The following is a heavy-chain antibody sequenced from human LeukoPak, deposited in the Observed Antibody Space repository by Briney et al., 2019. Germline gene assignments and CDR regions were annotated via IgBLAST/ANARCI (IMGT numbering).Heavy chain of an antibody. CDR2: ISYDGSNK. J-gene: IGHJ4*02. Sequence: GGSLRLSCAASGFTFSSYSMHWVRQAPGKGLEWVAVISYDGSNKYYADSVKGRFTISRDNSKNTLYLQMNSLRAEDTAVYYCAKDLSSYALYYFDYWGQGTLVTVSS. CDR3: AKDLSSYALYYFDY. CDR1: GFTFSSYS. D-gene: IGHD2-2*01. V-gene: IGHV3-30*18.